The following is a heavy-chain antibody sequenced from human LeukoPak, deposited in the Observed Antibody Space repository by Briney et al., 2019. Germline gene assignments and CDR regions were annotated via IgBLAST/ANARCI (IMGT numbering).Heavy chain of an antibody. CDR1: GFTFSSYW. Sequence: PGGSLRLSCAASGFTFSSYWMHWVRQAPGTGLVWVSRINSDGSSTSYADSVKGRFTISRDNAKNTLYLQMNSLRAEDTAVYYCARRGETTYYYGSGSYYFDYWGQGTLVTVSS. D-gene: IGHD3-10*01. J-gene: IGHJ4*02. CDR2: INSDGSST. CDR3: ARRGETTYYYGSGSYYFDY. V-gene: IGHV3-74*01.